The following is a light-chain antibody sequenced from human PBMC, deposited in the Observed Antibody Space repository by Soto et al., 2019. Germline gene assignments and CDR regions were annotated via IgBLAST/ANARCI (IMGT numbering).Light chain of an antibody. CDR1: QSVSIL. Sequence: EIVMTQSLATLYVSPGARATLCCRSSQSVSILLAWYQQKPGQAPRLLIYGASNRATGVPDRFSGSGSGTDFSLTISRLEPEDFAVYHCQQYSSSPRTFGQGTRLEIK. J-gene: IGKJ5*01. CDR3: QQYSSSPRT. V-gene: IGKV3-20*01. CDR2: GAS.